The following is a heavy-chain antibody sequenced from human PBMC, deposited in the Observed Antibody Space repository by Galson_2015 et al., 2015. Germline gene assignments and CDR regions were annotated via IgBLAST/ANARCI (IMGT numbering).Heavy chain of an antibody. J-gene: IGHJ4*02. CDR1: GFTFSSYA. Sequence: SLRLSCAASGFTFSSYAMSWVRQAPGKGLEWVSAISGSGGSTYYADSVKGRFTISRDNSKNTLYLQMNSLRAEDTAVYYCAKAGGNIVLMVYATAGEFDYWGQGTLVTVSS. CDR2: ISGSGGST. CDR3: AKAGGNIVLMVYATAGEFDY. V-gene: IGHV3-23*01. D-gene: IGHD2-8*01.